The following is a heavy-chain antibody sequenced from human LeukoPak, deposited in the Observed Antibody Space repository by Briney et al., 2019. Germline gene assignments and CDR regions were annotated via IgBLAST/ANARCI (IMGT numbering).Heavy chain of an antibody. J-gene: IGHJ6*03. V-gene: IGHV1-69*13. CDR2: IIPIFGTA. Sequence: SVKVSRKASGGTVSSYAISWVRQAPGQGLEWMGGIIPIFGTANYAQKFQGRVTITADESTSTAYMELSSLRSEDTAVYYCAREIVGSRNYYYYYMDVWGKGTTVTVSS. D-gene: IGHD1-14*01. CDR3: AREIVGSRNYYYYYMDV. CDR1: GGTVSSYA.